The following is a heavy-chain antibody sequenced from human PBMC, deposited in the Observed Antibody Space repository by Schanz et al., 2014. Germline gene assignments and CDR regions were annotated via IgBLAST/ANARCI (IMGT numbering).Heavy chain of an antibody. CDR3: ARKTDSSGTGDY. CDR1: GFTFSVYW. V-gene: IGHV3-74*01. D-gene: IGHD6-19*01. CDR2: ISGDGTTT. Sequence: EVQLVESGGGFVQPGGSLRLSCAASGFTFSVYWMHWVRQPPGKGLVSVSRISGDGTTTSYADSVKGRFTISRDNSKNTLYLQMNSLRAEDTAVYYCARKTDSSGTGDYWGQGTLVTVSS. J-gene: IGHJ4*02.